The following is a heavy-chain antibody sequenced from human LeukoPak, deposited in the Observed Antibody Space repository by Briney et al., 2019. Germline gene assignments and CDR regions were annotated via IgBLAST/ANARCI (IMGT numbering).Heavy chain of an antibody. CDR1: GYTFTGYY. V-gene: IGHV1-2*02. CDR2: INPNSGGT. Sequence: ASVKVSCKASGYTFTGYYMHWVRQAPGQGLEWMGWINPNSGGTNYAQKFRGRVTMTRDTSTSTAYMELSRLRSDDTAVYYCARDWNCGGDCYSTWGQGTLVTVSS. J-gene: IGHJ4*02. D-gene: IGHD2-21*02. CDR3: ARDWNCGGDCYST.